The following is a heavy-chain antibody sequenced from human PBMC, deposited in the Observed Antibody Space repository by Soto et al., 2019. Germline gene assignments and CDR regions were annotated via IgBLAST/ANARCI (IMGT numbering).Heavy chain of an antibody. D-gene: IGHD6-13*01. V-gene: IGHV3-23*01. CDR2: ISGSGDDS. Sequence: EVQLLESGGDVVHPGGSLRLSCTASGFSFSSYALNWVRQAPGKGLEWISGISGSGDDSYYAGSVKGRSTISRDNSKNTLYLQINRLRPDDPAVYYCARGGIPASGTVWNWFVLWGQGTVVTVSS. CDR1: GFSFSSYA. CDR3: ARGGIPASGTVWNWFVL. J-gene: IGHJ5*01.